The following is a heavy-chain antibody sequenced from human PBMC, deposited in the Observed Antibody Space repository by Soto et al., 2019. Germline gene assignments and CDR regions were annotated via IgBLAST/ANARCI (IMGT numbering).Heavy chain of an antibody. J-gene: IGHJ2*01. Sequence: EVQVLESGGGLVQPGGSLRLSCAASGFTFSSYAMSWVRQAPGKGLQWVSTISGSGDNTDYADSVKGRFTISRDNSKNTRYLQMNSLRAEDTAVYYCVKAGGMVYRNWYFALWGRGTLVTVSS. D-gene: IGHD2-8*01. V-gene: IGHV3-23*01. CDR1: GFTFSSYA. CDR2: ISGSGDNT. CDR3: VKAGGMVYRNWYFAL.